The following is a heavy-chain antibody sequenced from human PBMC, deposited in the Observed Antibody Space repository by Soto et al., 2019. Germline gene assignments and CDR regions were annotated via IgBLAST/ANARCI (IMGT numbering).Heavy chain of an antibody. CDR1: GFTFSSYA. CDR2: ISYDGSNK. CDR3: ARDQVTRFDY. V-gene: IGHV3-30-3*01. Sequence: QVQLVESGGGVVQPGRSLRLCCAASGFTFSSYAMHWVRQAPGKGLEWVAVISYDGSNKYYADSVKGRFTISRDISENTLSLQMNSLRAEDTAVYYCARDQVTRFDYWGQGTLVTVSS. J-gene: IGHJ4*02. D-gene: IGHD5-18*01.